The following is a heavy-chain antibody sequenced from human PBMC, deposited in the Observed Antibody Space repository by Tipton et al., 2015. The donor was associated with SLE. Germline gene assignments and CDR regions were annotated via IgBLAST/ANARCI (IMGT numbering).Heavy chain of an antibody. CDR1: RGSFSGYH. D-gene: IGHD3-22*01. Sequence: TLSLTCTIYRGSFSGYHWSWIRQPPGKGLEWIGEINYSGSTNYNPSLKSRVTISIGTPKNQLSLELSSVTAADTAVYYCARGVAYYYDFGALDIWGQGTMVTVSS. V-gene: IGHV4-34*01. J-gene: IGHJ3*02. CDR3: ARGVAYYYDFGALDI. CDR2: INYSGST.